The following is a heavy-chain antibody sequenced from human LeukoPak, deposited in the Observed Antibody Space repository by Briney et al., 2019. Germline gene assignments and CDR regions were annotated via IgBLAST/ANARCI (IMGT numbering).Heavy chain of an antibody. J-gene: IGHJ3*02. CDR3: ARDPMPRSGRGGAFDI. V-gene: IGHV1-46*01. CDR2: INPSGGST. CDR1: GYSFTSYY. D-gene: IGHD1-26*01. Sequence: ASVKVSCKASGYSFTSYYMHWVRQAPGQGLEWMGIINPSGGSTSYAQKFQGRVTMTRDMSTSTVYMELSSLRSDDTAVYYCARDPMPRSGRGGAFDIWGQGTMVTVSS.